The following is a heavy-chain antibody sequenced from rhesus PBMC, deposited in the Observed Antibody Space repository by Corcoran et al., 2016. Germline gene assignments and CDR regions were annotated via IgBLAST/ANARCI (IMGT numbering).Heavy chain of an antibody. CDR1: GGSISDYYY. CDR3: AREGIAGTTVGGLDA. Sequence: QVQLQESGPGLVKPSETLSLTCAVSGGSISDYYYWNWIRQPPGKGLEWIGNIYGNTTPTYHTPALKVRGTISKDTSKHQFFRKLSSVTAADTAVYYCAREGIAGTTVGGLDAWGQGVVVTVSS. CDR2: IYGNTTPT. J-gene: IGHJ6*01. D-gene: IGHD1-20*01. V-gene: IGHV4S9*01.